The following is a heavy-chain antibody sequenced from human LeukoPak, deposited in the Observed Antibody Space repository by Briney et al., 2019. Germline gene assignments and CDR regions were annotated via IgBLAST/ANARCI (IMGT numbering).Heavy chain of an antibody. D-gene: IGHD2-2*01. CDR2: ISGSGGNT. Sequence: GGSLRLSCAVSGFTFSNHAMSWVRQAPGKGLEWVSGISGSGGNTDYADSVRGRFTISRDNSKNTLYLQMNSLRAEDTAIYYCAKDPRAISGYWGQGTLVIVSS. CDR3: AKDPRAISGY. J-gene: IGHJ4*02. V-gene: IGHV3-23*01. CDR1: GFTFSNHA.